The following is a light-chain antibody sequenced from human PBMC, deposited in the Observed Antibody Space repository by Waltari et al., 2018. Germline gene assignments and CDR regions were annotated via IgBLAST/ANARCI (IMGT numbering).Light chain of an antibody. J-gene: IGLJ2*01. CDR1: KLGDKY. CDR2: QDS. V-gene: IGLV3-1*01. CDR3: QAWDSSIYVV. Sequence: SYELTQPPQVSVSPGQTDSITRSEDKLGDKYACWYQPKPGHSPVLFIYQDSKRPSGIPGRFSGSNSGNTATLTISGTQAMDEADYYCQAWDSSIYVVFGGGTKLTVL.